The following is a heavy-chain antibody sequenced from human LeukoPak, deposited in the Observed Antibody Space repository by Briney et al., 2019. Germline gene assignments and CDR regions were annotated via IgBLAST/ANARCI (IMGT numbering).Heavy chain of an antibody. CDR2: IYHSGST. CDR1: GYSISSGYY. V-gene: IGHV4-38-2*01. D-gene: IGHD2-2*01. J-gene: IGHJ5*02. CDR3: ARHIPTIVVVPAARFDP. Sequence: SETLSLTCAVSGYSISSGYYWGWIRQPPGKGLEWIGSIYHSGSTYYNPSLKSRVTISVDTSKNQFSLKLSSVTAADTAVCYCARHIPTIVVVPAARFDPWCQGTLVTVSS.